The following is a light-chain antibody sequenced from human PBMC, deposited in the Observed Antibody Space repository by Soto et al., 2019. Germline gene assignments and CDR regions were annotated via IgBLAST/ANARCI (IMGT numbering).Light chain of an antibody. CDR1: HSVSSN. CDR3: QQYNNWPLT. J-gene: IGKJ4*01. CDR2: GAS. Sequence: EIVMTQSPATLSVSPGERATLSCRASHSVSSNLPWYQQKPGQAPRLLIYGASTRATGIPARFSGSGSGTEFTLTISSLQSEDFAVYYCQQYNNWPLTFGGGTKVEIK. V-gene: IGKV3-15*01.